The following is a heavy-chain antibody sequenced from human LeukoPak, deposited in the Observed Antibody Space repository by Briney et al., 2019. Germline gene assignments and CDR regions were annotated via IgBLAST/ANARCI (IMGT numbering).Heavy chain of an antibody. V-gene: IGHV3-53*01. J-gene: IGHJ4*02. D-gene: IGHD3-22*01. CDR3: ARGAGGYQFDY. CDR1: GLTVSSNY. Sequence: PGGSLRLSCAASGLTVSSNYMSWVRQAPGKGLEWVSVIYSGGSTYYADSVKGRFTISRDNSKNTLYLQMNSLRAEDTAVYYCARGAGGYQFDYWGQGTLVTVSS. CDR2: IYSGGST.